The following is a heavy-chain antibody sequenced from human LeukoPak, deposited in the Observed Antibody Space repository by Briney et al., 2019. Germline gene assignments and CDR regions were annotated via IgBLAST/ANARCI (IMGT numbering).Heavy chain of an antibody. CDR1: SVSLTSYS. D-gene: IGHD6-19*01. V-gene: IGHV4-39*01. CDR3: TRHVRKRGIAVAGSPGWFDP. Sequence: SETLSLTCTVSSVSLTSYSWGWIRQPPGKGLEWIGSIYYSGSTNYNPSLKSRVTMSVDTSTNQFSLRLSSVTATDTAVYYCTRHVRKRGIAVAGSPGWFDPWGQGTLVTVSS. CDR2: IYYSGST. J-gene: IGHJ5*02.